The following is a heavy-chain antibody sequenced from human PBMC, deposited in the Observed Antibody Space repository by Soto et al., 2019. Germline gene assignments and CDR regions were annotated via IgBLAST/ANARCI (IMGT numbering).Heavy chain of an antibody. CDR2: ISGSTGTT. CDR1: GFTFSSYA. Sequence: GSLRLSCAASGFTFSSYAMSWVRQAPGKGLEWVSAISGSTGTTYYADSVKGRFIISRDNSKNMVHLQMNSLRAEDTAVYYCAKDTSSSPYYMDVWGKGTTVTVSS. V-gene: IGHV3-23*01. D-gene: IGHD2-2*01. CDR3: AKDTSSSPYYMDV. J-gene: IGHJ6*03.